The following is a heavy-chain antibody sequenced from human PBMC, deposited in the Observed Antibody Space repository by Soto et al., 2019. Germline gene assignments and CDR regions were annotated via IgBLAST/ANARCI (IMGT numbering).Heavy chain of an antibody. CDR2: IIPIFGTA. D-gene: IGHD6-13*01. J-gene: IGHJ5*02. CDR3: ARRLRIAAAGTKYLGWFDP. Sequence: QVQLVQSGAEVKKPGSSVKVSCKASGGTFSSYAISWVRQAPGQGPEWMGGIIPIFGTANYAQKFQGRVTITADESTSTAYMELSSLRSEDTAVYYCARRLRIAAAGTKYLGWFDPWGQGTLVTVSS. V-gene: IGHV1-69*01. CDR1: GGTFSSYA.